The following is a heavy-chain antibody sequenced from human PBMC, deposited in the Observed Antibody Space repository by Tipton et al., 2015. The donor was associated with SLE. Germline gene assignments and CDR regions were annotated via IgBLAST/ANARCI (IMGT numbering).Heavy chain of an antibody. CDR2: IYTGGNT. V-gene: IGHV3-53*01. J-gene: IGHJ3*02. D-gene: IGHD3-16*01. CDR1: GFSVSSNY. Sequence: GSLRLSCTASGFSVSSNYMSWVRQAPGKGLEWVSVIYTGGNTYYPDSVKGRFTVSRHSSKNTLYLQMNSLRAEDTAVYFCARRFWGSLRWPDAFDIWGQGTVVTVSS. CDR3: ARRFWGSLRWPDAFDI.